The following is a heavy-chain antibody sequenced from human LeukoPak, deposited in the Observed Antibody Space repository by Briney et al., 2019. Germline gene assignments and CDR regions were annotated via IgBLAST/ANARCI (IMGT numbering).Heavy chain of an antibody. Sequence: GGSLRLSCAASGFTFSSYSMNWVRQAPGKGLEWVSSISSSSSYIYYADSVKGRFTISRDNSKNTLYLQMTSLRPEDTAVYYCARGYNYGFDHWGQGTLVTVSS. CDR2: ISSSSSYI. CDR1: GFTFSSYS. CDR3: ARGYNYGFDH. V-gene: IGHV3-21*01. J-gene: IGHJ4*02. D-gene: IGHD5-18*01.